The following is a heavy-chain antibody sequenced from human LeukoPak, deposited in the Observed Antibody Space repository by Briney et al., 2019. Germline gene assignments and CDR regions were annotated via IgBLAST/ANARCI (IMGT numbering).Heavy chain of an antibody. V-gene: IGHV4-38-2*02. Sequence: SETLSLTCTVSGYSISSGYYWGWIRQPPGKGLEWIGSIYHSGSTYYNPSLKSRVTISVDTSKNQFSLKLSSVTAADTAVYYCARDGRMILWFGAQPDWFDPWGQGTLVTVSS. CDR1: GYSISSGYY. CDR2: IYHSGST. CDR3: ARDGRMILWFGAQPDWFDP. J-gene: IGHJ5*02. D-gene: IGHD3-10*01.